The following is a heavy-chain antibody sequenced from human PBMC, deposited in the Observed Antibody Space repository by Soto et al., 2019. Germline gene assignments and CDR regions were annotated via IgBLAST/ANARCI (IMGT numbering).Heavy chain of an antibody. CDR3: VRDWGQ. V-gene: IGHV3-74*03. D-gene: IGHD3-16*01. J-gene: IGHJ4*02. CDR1: GFSFSSSW. CDR2: INSDASTT. Sequence: EVQLVESGGGLGQPGAALRLSCAASGFSFSSSWLHWVRQAPGKGLVWVSRINSDASTTAYADYVKGRFTIYRDNAKNTLYLQMTSLRADDMAVYYCVRDWGQWGQGTLVTVSS.